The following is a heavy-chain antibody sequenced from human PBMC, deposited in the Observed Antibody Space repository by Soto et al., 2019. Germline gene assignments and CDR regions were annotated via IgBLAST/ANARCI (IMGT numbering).Heavy chain of an antibody. Sequence: GASVKVSCKASGYTFTSYAMHWVRQAPGQRLEWMGWINAGNGNTKYSQKFQGRVTITRDTSASTAYMELSSLRAEDTAVYYCAREPPRGFTSSSWPWFDPWGQGTLVTVSS. V-gene: IGHV1-3*01. CDR2: INAGNGNT. CDR1: GYTFTSYA. CDR3: AREPPRGFTSSSWPWFDP. J-gene: IGHJ5*02. D-gene: IGHD6-13*01.